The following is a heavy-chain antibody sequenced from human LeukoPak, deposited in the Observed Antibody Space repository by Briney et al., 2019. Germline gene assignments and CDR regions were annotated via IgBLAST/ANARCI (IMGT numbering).Heavy chain of an antibody. Sequence: GGSLRLSCAASGFTLSYYAMTWVRQAPGKGLEWVGRINYKTKGGTTDYAAPVKDRFTISRDDSTDTLYLQMSSLKSEDTAVYYCSTDHRTIYGVVFPDYWGQGTLVTVSS. CDR3: STDHRTIYGVVFPDY. J-gene: IGHJ4*02. CDR2: INYKTKGGTT. V-gene: IGHV3-15*01. D-gene: IGHD3-3*01. CDR1: GFTLSYYA.